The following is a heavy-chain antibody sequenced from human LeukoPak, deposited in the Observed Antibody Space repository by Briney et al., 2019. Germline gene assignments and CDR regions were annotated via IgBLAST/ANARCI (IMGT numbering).Heavy chain of an antibody. CDR2: IYHSGST. D-gene: IGHD3-10*01. V-gene: IGHV4-38-2*02. Sequence: SETLSLTRSVSGYSISSGYYWGWIRQPPGKGLEWIGSIYHSGSTYYNPSLKSRVTISVDTSKNQLSLKLTSVTAADTAVYYCASDEEFSWFFYWGQGTLVTVSS. J-gene: IGHJ4*02. CDR1: GYSISSGYY. CDR3: ASDEEFSWFFY.